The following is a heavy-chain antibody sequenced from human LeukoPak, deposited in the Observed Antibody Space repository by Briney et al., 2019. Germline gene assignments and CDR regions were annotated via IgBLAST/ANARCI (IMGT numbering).Heavy chain of an antibody. CDR1: GYTFTSYG. D-gene: IGHD3-22*01. J-gene: IGHJ4*02. CDR3: ARDRTRPPYYYDSSGYYPIDY. Sequence: ASVKVSCKASGYTFTSYGISWVRQAPGQGLEWMGWISAYNGNTNYAQKLQGRVTMTTDTSTSTAYMELRSLRSDDTAVYYCARDRTRPPYYYDSSGYYPIDYWGQGTLVTVS. V-gene: IGHV1-18*01. CDR2: ISAYNGNT.